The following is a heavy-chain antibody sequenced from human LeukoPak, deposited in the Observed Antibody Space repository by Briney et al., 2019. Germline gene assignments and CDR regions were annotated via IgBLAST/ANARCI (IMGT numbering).Heavy chain of an antibody. CDR3: ARGYCSGGSCYSVENWFDP. J-gene: IGHJ5*02. CDR1: GGTFSSYA. Sequence: GSSVKVSCKASGGTFSSYAISWVRQAPGQGLEWMGGIIPIFGTANYAQKFQGRVTIATDESTSTAYMELSSLRSDDTAMYYCARGYCSGGSCYSVENWFDPWGQGTLVTVSS. D-gene: IGHD2-15*01. V-gene: IGHV1-69*05. CDR2: IIPIFGTA.